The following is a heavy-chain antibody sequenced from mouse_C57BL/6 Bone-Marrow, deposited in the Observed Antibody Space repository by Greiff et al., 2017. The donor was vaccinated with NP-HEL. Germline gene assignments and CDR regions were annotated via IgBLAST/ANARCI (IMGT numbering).Heavy chain of an antibody. Sequence: EVQLHQSGTVLARPGASVKMSCKTSGYTFTSYWMHWVKQRPGQGLEWIGAIYPGNSDTSYNQKFKGKAKLTAVTSASTAYMELSSLTNEDSAVYYCTRGGFITTVVAHWYFDVWGTGTTVTVSS. CDR3: TRGGFITTVVAHWYFDV. J-gene: IGHJ1*03. CDR2: IYPGNSDT. V-gene: IGHV1-5*01. CDR1: GYTFTSYW. D-gene: IGHD1-1*01.